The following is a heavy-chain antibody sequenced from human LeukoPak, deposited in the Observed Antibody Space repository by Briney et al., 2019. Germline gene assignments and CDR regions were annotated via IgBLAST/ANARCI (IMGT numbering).Heavy chain of an antibody. CDR1: GYTFTSYH. D-gene: IGHD6-19*01. Sequence: ASVKVSCKASGYTFTSYHMHWVRQAPGQGLEWMGIINPSGGSTSYAQKFQGRVTMTRDTSTSTVYMELSNLRSEDTAVYYCARDPRGAVAGTRNGMDVWGQGTTVTVSS. V-gene: IGHV1-46*01. J-gene: IGHJ6*02. CDR2: INPSGGST. CDR3: ARDPRGAVAGTRNGMDV.